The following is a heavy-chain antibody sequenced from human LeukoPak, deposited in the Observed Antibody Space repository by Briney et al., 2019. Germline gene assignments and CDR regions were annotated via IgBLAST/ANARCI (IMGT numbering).Heavy chain of an antibody. CDR1: GFTFSSCA. Sequence: PGGSLRLSCAASGFTFSSCAMGWVRQAPGKGLEWVSVISDNGGSAYHADSVKGRFTISRDNSKDTLYLQMNSLRAEDTAVYYCAKDKDSGYYFFDYWGQGTLVTVSS. CDR3: AKDKDSGYYFFDY. V-gene: IGHV3-23*01. D-gene: IGHD3-22*01. CDR2: ISDNGGSA. J-gene: IGHJ4*02.